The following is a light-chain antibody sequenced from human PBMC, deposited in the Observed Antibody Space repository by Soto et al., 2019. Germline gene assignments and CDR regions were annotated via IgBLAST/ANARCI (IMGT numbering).Light chain of an antibody. CDR1: HSISTY. CDR3: QQSFITPPLT. J-gene: IGKJ4*01. CDR2: GAY. Sequence: DIQMTQSPSSLSASIGDRITITCRASHSISTYLNWYQQKPGKAPNLLIYGAYTLQSGVPSRFSGRLSATDFTLTISSLQPEDFATYYCQQSFITPPLTFGGGTKVDIK. V-gene: IGKV1-39*01.